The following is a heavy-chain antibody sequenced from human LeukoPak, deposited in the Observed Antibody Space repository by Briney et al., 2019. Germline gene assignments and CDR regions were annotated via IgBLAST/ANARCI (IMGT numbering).Heavy chain of an antibody. J-gene: IGHJ5*02. CDR3: ARGSGWFLNWFDP. Sequence: SETLSLTCAVYGVSFSGYYWSWIRQPPGKGLEWIGEINHSGSTNYNPSLKSRVTISVDTSKNQFSLKLSSVTAADTAVYYCARGSGWFLNWFDPWGQGTLVTVSS. CDR2: INHSGST. D-gene: IGHD6-19*01. CDR1: GVSFSGYY. V-gene: IGHV4-34*01.